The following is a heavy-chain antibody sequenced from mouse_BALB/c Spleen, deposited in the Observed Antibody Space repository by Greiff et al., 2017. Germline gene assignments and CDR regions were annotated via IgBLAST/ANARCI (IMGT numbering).Heavy chain of an antibody. CDR3: AGSGFAY. CDR2: ISDGGSYT. D-gene: IGHD3-1*01. Sequence: DVKLVESGGGLVKPGGSLKLSCAASGFTFSDYYMYWVRQTPEKRLEWVATISDGGSYTYYPDSVKGRFTISRDNAKNNLYLQMSSLKSEDTAMYYCAGSGFAYWGQGTLVTVSA. V-gene: IGHV5-4*02. J-gene: IGHJ3*01. CDR1: GFTFSDYY.